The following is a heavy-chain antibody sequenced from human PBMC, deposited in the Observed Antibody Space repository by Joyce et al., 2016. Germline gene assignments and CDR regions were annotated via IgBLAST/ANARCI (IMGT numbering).Heavy chain of an antibody. V-gene: IGHV4-39*01. Sequence: QLQLQESGPGLVKPSETLSLTCSVSGGSISGYYWGWIRQPPGEGREWIGSMYYSGGRTYSNPSLKSRVTIFGDTSKNQISLRLTSVTAADTAVYYCATDLTVVTTTYYFDYWGQGTLVTVSS. CDR1: GGSISGYY. D-gene: IGHD4-11*01. J-gene: IGHJ4*02. CDR3: ATDLTVVTTTYYFDY. CDR2: MYYSGGRT.